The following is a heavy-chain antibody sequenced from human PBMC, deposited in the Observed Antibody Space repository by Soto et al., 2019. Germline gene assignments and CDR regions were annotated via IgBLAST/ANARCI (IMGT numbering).Heavy chain of an antibody. Sequence: ASVTVSCKTSGYIFPDYYVHWARQSPGEGLEWMGRINPNGGGTNYAQKFEGWVTMTTDTSISTAYMELSRLNFDDTAVYYCARGEQLVHFDPWGQGTLVTVSS. CDR1: GYIFPDYY. CDR2: INPNGGGT. CDR3: ARGEQLVHFDP. V-gene: IGHV1-2*04. D-gene: IGHD6-6*01. J-gene: IGHJ5*02.